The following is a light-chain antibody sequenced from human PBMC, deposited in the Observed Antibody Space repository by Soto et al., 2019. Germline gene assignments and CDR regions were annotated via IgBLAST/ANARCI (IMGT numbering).Light chain of an antibody. CDR2: GAS. CDR1: QSVSSN. CDR3: QQYNNWLQLT. V-gene: IGKV3-15*01. Sequence: EIVMTQSPATLSVSPGGRATLSCRASQSVSSNLAWYQQKPGQAPRLLIYGASTRATGIPARFSGSGSGTEFTLTISSLQSEDFAVYYCQQYNNWLQLTFGGGTKV. J-gene: IGKJ4*01.